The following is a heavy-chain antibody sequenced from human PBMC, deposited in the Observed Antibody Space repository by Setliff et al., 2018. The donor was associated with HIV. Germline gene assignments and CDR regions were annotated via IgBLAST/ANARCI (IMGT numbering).Heavy chain of an antibody. D-gene: IGHD2-8*01. CDR2: IRSKADKYAT. V-gene: IGHV3-73*01. CDR1: GFTFSGAE. Sequence: GGSLRLSCAASGFTFSGAEIPWVRQASGKGLEWVGRIRSKADKYATDYGASAKGRFIISRDDSKKTAYLQMSSLRSEDTAMYYCLLPCTSGWHNWADPWGQGTLVTVSS. CDR3: LLPCTSGWHNWADP. J-gene: IGHJ5*02.